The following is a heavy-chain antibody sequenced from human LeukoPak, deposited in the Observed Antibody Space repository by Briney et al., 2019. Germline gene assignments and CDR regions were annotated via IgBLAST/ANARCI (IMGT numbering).Heavy chain of an antibody. CDR2: IKSDGSIT. D-gene: IGHD3-10*01. J-gene: IGHJ3*02. CDR1: GFTFSTYW. CDR3: RIWFGNSAGFDM. V-gene: IGHV3-74*01. Sequence: GGSLRLSCAASGFTFSTYWMHWVRQVPGKGLVWVSRIKSDGSITTYADSVEGRFTISRDNAKNTVYLQMNSLRAEDTAMYYCRIWFGNSAGFDMWGQGTMVTASS.